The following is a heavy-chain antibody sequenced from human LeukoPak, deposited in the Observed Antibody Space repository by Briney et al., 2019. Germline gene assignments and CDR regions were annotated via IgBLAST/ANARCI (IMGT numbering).Heavy chain of an antibody. V-gene: IGHV1-8*03. D-gene: IGHD6-13*01. CDR2: MNPNSGNT. CDR1: GYTFTSYD. J-gene: IGHJ4*02. CDR3: ARWTSNILYSSSWYKFYFDY. Sequence: GASVKVSCKASGYTFTSYDINWVRQATGQGLEWMGWMNPNSGNTGYAQKFQGRVTITRNTSISTAYMELSSLRSEDTAVYYCARWTSNILYSSSWYKFYFDYWGQGTLVTVSS.